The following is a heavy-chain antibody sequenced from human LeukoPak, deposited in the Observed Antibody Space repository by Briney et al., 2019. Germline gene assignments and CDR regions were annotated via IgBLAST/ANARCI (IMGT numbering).Heavy chain of an antibody. D-gene: IGHD1-7*01. Sequence: GGSLRLSCVASGFIFSDYSMNWVRQAPGKGLEWISYIGISSGNTKYADSVKGRFTISGDNAKNSLYLQMNSLRAEDTAVYYCAKDLELELPLYFDYWGQGTLVTVSS. CDR2: IGISSGNT. J-gene: IGHJ4*02. V-gene: IGHV3-48*04. CDR3: AKDLELELPLYFDY. CDR1: GFIFSDYS.